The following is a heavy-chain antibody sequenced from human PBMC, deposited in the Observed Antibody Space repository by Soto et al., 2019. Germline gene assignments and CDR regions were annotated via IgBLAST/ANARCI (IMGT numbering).Heavy chain of an antibody. V-gene: IGHV3-66*01. Sequence: EVQLVESGGGLVQPGGSLRLSCAASGFTVSSSYLYWVRQAPGKELEWVSSIYKSGDTYYADSVKGRFTISRDNYKSTLFLQMNSLRAEDTAVYYCARGTVGTNPNWLGPWGQGTLVTVSS. CDR1: GFTVSSSY. J-gene: IGHJ5*02. CDR2: IYKSGDT. CDR3: ARGTVGTNPNWLGP. D-gene: IGHD1-26*01.